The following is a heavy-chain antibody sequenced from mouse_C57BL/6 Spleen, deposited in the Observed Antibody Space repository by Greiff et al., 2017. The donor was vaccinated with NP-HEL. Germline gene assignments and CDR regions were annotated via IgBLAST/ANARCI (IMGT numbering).Heavy chain of an antibody. CDR3: ANTVVALYYDAMDY. Sequence: EVQLQESGPELVKPGASVKMSCKASGYTFTDYNMHWVKQSHGKSLEWIGYINPNNGGTSYNQKFKGKATLTVNKSSSTAYMELRSLTSEDSAVYYCANTVVALYYDAMDYWGQGTSVTVSS. V-gene: IGHV1-22*01. CDR2: INPNNGGT. CDR1: GYTFTDYN. J-gene: IGHJ4*01. D-gene: IGHD1-1*01.